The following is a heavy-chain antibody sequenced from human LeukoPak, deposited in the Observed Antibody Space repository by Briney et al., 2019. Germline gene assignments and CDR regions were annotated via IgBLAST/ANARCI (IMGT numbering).Heavy chain of an antibody. CDR2: IYYSGST. D-gene: IGHD3-9*01. V-gene: IGHV4-31*02. Sequence: SQTLSLTWTVSGGSISSGGYYWSWIRQHPGKGLEWIGYIYYSGSTYYNPSLKSRVTISVDTSKNQFSLKLSSVTAADTAVYYCARAEKDLDIYESYFDYWGQGTLVTVSS. CDR3: ARAEKDLDIYESYFDY. J-gene: IGHJ4*02. CDR1: GGSISSGGYY.